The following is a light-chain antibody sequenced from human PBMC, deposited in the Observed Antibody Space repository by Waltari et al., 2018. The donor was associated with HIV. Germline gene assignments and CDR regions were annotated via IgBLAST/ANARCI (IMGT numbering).Light chain of an antibody. CDR3: YSPDGTSADRGV. CDR2: EDS. Sequence: SYELTQPPSVSVSPGQTARITCSGDALPKRFAYWYQQRSGRAPVLVIYEDSTRPSGIPERFSGSTSDTTATLTIAGAQVEDEADYFCYSPDGTSADRGVFGGGTKLTVL. V-gene: IGLV3-10*01. J-gene: IGLJ3*02. CDR1: ALPKRF.